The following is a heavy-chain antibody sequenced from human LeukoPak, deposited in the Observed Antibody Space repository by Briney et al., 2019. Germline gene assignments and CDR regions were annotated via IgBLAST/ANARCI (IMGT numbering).Heavy chain of an antibody. J-gene: IGHJ4*02. V-gene: IGHV5-51*01. CDR1: GYSFSSYW. CDR2: IYPGDSDT. Sequence: GESLKISCKGSGYSFSSYWIDWVRQMPGKGLEWMGRIYPGDSDTRYNPSFQGQVTISADRSISTAYLQWSSLKVSDTAMYYCARHAPYDHQDSSAHYHFDFWGQGTQVIVSS. D-gene: IGHD3-22*01. CDR3: ARHAPYDHQDSSAHYHFDF.